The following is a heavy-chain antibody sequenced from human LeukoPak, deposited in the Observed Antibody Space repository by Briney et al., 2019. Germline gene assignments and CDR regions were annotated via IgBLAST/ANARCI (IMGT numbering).Heavy chain of an antibody. V-gene: IGHV3-21*01. J-gene: IGHJ6*02. CDR1: GFSFSSYS. Sequence: GGSLRLSCGASGFSFSSYSMNWVRQAPGKGLEWVSSISTTTSYMYYADSVKGRFTISRDNAKNSLYLQMNSLRAEDTAVYYCALVYSGSFYYYYGMDVWGQGTTVTVSS. CDR3: ALVYSGSFYYYYGMDV. CDR2: ISTTTSYM. D-gene: IGHD1-26*01.